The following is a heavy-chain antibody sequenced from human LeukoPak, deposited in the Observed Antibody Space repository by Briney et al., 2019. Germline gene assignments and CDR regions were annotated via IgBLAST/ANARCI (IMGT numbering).Heavy chain of an antibody. J-gene: IGHJ4*02. CDR1: GFTFSSYS. CDR3: AREPQFRTP. Sequence: GGSLRLSCAASGFTFSSYSMNWVRQAPGKGLEWVSSISTSSSYIYYADSVKGRFTVSRDNAKNSLYLQMNSLRAEGTAVYCCAREPQFRTPWGQGTLVTVSS. CDR2: ISTSSSYI. V-gene: IGHV3-21*01. D-gene: IGHD1/OR15-1a*01.